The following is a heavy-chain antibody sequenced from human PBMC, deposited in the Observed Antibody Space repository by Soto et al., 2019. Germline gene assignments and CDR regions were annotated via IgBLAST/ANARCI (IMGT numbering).Heavy chain of an antibody. D-gene: IGHD3-9*01. J-gene: IGHJ4*02. CDR3: AARRHYDILHAYYGFES. Sequence: LRLSFVSSGFIFNSYSMNWFLQSRWGGLEWLSFISSRSNTIYYSDSVKGRLTVSRDNAKSSLYLQMNSLRDEDTAGYYCAARRHYDILHAYYGFESWGQGSLVTVSS. CDR2: ISSRSNTI. CDR1: GFIFNSYS. V-gene: IGHV3-48*02.